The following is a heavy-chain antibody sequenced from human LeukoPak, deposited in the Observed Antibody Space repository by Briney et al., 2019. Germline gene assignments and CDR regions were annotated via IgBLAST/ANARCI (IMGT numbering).Heavy chain of an antibody. CDR3: AKDIGTIFGVVIDAFDI. J-gene: IGHJ3*02. Sequence: GESLRLTCAASGFTFDDYTMHWVRQAPGKGLEWVSLISWDGGSTYYADSVKGRFTISRDNSKNSLYLQMNSLRTEDTALYYCAKDIGTIFGVVIDAFDIWGQGTMVTVSS. CDR2: ISWDGGST. D-gene: IGHD3-3*01. CDR1: GFTFDDYT. V-gene: IGHV3-43*01.